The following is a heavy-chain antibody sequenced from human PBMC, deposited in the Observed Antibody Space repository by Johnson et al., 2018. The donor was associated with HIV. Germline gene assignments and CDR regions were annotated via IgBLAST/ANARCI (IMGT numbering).Heavy chain of an antibody. J-gene: IGHJ3*02. CDR1: GFTFTNAW. V-gene: IGHV3-15*01. CDR3: TTDWNSILGVAARNAFDI. Sequence: VQLVESGGGLVKPGGSLRLSCAASGFTFTNAWMSWVRQAPGKGLEWVGHIKSKTNGGTTDYAAPVKGRFSISRDDSKNTLYLQMNSLKTEDTAVYYCTTDWNSILGVAARNAFDIWGQGTMVTVSS. D-gene: IGHD2-15*01. CDR2: IKSKTNGGTT.